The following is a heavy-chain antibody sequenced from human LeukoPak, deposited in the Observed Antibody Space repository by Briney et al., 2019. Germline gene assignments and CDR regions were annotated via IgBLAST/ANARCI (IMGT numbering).Heavy chain of an antibody. V-gene: IGHV3-7*05. CDR3: ATDVNSNYEY. CDR1: GLTFRNYW. Sequence: GGSLRLSCEVSGLTFRNYWMSWVRQAPGRGPEWVANINQDGSEKNYADSVKGRFSISRDNAENSLYLQVNSLRAEDTAMYYCATDVNSNYEYWGQGTLVTVSS. D-gene: IGHD4-11*01. CDR2: INQDGSEK. J-gene: IGHJ4*02.